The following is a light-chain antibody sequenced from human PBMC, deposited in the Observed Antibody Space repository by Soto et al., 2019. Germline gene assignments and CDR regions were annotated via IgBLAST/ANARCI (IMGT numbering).Light chain of an antibody. CDR2: EVS. CDR3: SSYTSSILV. CDR1: SSDVGGYNY. Sequence: LTQPASVSGSPGQSITISCTGTSSDVGGYNYVSWYQQYPGKAPKLMIYEVSNRPSGGSNRFSGSKSGNTASLTISGLQAEDEADYYCSSYTSSILVFGGGTKVTVL. J-gene: IGLJ3*02. V-gene: IGLV2-14*01.